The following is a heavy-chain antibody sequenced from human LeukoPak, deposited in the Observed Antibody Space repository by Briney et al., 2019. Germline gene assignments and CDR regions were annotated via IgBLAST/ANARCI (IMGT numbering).Heavy chain of an antibody. J-gene: IGHJ6*02. Sequence: GGSLRLSCAVSGFSFSSYAMSWVRQAPGKGLEWVSAITRSGGSTYYADSVKGRLTISRDNSKKTLFLQINSLRGEDTAVYYCARGLTAIRGIEYSYYGMDVWGQGTTVTVSS. CDR1: GFSFSSYA. CDR3: ARGLTAIRGIEYSYYGMDV. V-gene: IGHV3-23*01. D-gene: IGHD2-21*02. CDR2: ITRSGGST.